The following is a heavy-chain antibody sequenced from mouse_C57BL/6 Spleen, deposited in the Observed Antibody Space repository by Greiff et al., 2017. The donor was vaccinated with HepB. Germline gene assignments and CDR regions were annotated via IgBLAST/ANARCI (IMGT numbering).Heavy chain of an antibody. V-gene: IGHV1-50*01. Sequence: QVQLKQPGAELVKPGASVKLSCKASGYTFTSYWMQWVKQRPGQGLEWIGEIDPSDSYTNYNQKFKGKATLTVDTSSSTAYMQLSSLTSEDSAVYYCARKDYSNPYYYAMDYWGQGTSVTVSS. CDR2: IDPSDSYT. CDR1: GYTFTSYW. CDR3: ARKDYSNPYYYAMDY. J-gene: IGHJ4*01. D-gene: IGHD2-5*01.